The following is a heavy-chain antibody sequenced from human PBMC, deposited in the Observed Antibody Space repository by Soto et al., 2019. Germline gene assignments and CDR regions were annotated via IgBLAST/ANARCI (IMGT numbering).Heavy chain of an antibody. CDR3: AVRYFDGDLVDY. V-gene: IGHV3-30-3*01. Sequence: QVQLVESGGGVVQPGRSPRLSCAASGFTFSSYSIHWVRQAPGKGLEWVAVISFDGSNKYYTDSVKGRFTVSRDNSKNTLYLQMSSLRTEDTAVYYCAVRYFDGDLVDYWGQGTLVTVSS. D-gene: IGHD3-9*01. CDR1: GFTFSSYS. J-gene: IGHJ4*02. CDR2: ISFDGSNK.